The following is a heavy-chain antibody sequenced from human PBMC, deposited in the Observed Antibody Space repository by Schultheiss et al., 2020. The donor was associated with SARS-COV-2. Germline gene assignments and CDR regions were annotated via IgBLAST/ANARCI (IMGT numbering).Heavy chain of an antibody. CDR3: ARVARITIFGVVVYYYYYMDV. D-gene: IGHD3-3*01. Sequence: SETLSLTCTVSGGSISSYYWGWIRQPPGKGLEWIGEIYHSGSTNYNPSLKSRVTISVDKSKNQFSLKLSSVTAADTAVYYCARVARITIFGVVVYYYYYMDVWGKGTTVTVSS. J-gene: IGHJ6*03. CDR1: GGSISSYY. CDR2: IYHSGST. V-gene: IGHV4-59*12.